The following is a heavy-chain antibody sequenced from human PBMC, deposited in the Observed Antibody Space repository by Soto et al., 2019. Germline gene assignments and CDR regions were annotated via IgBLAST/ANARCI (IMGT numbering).Heavy chain of an antibody. CDR1: GFTFSSYA. CDR2: ISSNGGST. V-gene: IGHV3-64D*06. D-gene: IGHD3-10*01. CDR3: VRPSGESLTLFAY. Sequence: PGGSLRLSCSASGFTFSSYAMHWVRQAPGKGLEYVSAISSNGGSTYYADSVKGRFTISRDNSKNTLYLQMSSLRAEDTAVYYCVRPSGESLTLFAYWGQGTLVTVSS. J-gene: IGHJ4*02.